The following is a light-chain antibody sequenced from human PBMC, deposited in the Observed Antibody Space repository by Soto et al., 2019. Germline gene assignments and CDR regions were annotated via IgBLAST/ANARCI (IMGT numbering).Light chain of an antibody. CDR1: QSISSY. J-gene: IGKJ2*01. CDR2: AAS. CDR3: QHIYTTPYT. V-gene: IGKV1-39*01. Sequence: DIQMTQSPSSLSASVGGRVTITCRASQSISSYLNWYQQKPGKAPKLLIYAASSLQSGVPSRFSGSGSGTDFTLTISSLQPDYFATYYRQHIYTTPYTFGQGLNLDIK.